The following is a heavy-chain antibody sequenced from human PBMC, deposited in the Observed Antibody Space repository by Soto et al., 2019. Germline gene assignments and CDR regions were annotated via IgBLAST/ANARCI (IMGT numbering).Heavy chain of an antibody. J-gene: IGHJ5*02. CDR1: GGSISSSSYY. CDR2: IYYSGST. CDR3: ARGGEWELRNNWFDP. D-gene: IGHD1-26*01. V-gene: IGHV4-39*07. Sequence: PSETLSLTCTVSGGSISSSSYYWGWIRQPPGKGLEWIGSIYYSGSTYYNPSLKSRVTISVDTSKNQFSLKLGSVTAADTAVYYCARGGEWELRNNWFDPWGQGTLVTVSS.